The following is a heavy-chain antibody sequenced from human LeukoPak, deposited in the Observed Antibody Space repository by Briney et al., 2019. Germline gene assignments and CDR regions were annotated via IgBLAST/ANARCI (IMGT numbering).Heavy chain of an antibody. V-gene: IGHV4-4*07. J-gene: IGHJ4*02. CDR3: ARRDISSGWSFDY. CDR1: GGSISNYH. CDR2: IHTSGST. Sequence: PSETLSLTCTVSGGSISNYHWSWIRQPAGKGLEWISQIHTSGSTNYNPPLKSRVTMSIDTPENQLSLTIRSVTAADTAVYYCARRDISSGWSFDYWGQGILLTVSS. D-gene: IGHD6-19*01.